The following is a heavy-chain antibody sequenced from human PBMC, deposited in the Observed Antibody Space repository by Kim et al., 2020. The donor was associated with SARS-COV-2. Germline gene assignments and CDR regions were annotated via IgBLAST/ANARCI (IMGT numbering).Heavy chain of an antibody. CDR2: IKSKTDGGTT. CDR3: TTSKRLATRGYFDY. J-gene: IGHJ4*02. V-gene: IGHV3-15*01. CDR1: GFTFSNAW. D-gene: IGHD5-12*01. Sequence: GGSLRLSCAASGFTFSNAWMSWVRQAPGKGLEWVGRIKSKTDGGTTDYAAPVKGRFTISRDDSKNTLYLQMNSLKTEDTAVYYCTTSKRLATRGYFDYWGQGTLVTVSS.